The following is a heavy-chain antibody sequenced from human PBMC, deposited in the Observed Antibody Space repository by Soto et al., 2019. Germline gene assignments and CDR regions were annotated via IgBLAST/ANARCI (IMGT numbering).Heavy chain of an antibody. Sequence: GASVKVSCKASGYTFTGYYMHWVLQAPGQGLEWMGWINPNSGCTNYAQKFQGRVTMTRDTSISTAYMELSRLRSDDTAVYYCARDYDSSGYYFDYWGQGTLVTVSS. CDR2: INPNSGCT. J-gene: IGHJ4*02. V-gene: IGHV1-2*02. D-gene: IGHD3-22*01. CDR3: ARDYDSSGYYFDY. CDR1: GYTFTGYY.